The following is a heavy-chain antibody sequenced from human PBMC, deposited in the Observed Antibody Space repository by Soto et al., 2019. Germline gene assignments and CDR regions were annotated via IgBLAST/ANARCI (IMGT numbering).Heavy chain of an antibody. CDR1: GGTFSSYD. J-gene: IGHJ3*02. CDR3: ARAGSDFWSGTRPYDAFDI. D-gene: IGHD3-3*01. CDR2: IIPSFGTA. Sequence: QVQLVQSGAEVKNPGSSVTVSCKASGGTFSSYDISWGRQAPGQGLEWMGGIIPSFGTANYAQQFQGRVTITADESTSTAYMELSSLRSEDTAVYYCARAGSDFWSGTRPYDAFDIWGQGTMVTVSS. V-gene: IGHV1-69*01.